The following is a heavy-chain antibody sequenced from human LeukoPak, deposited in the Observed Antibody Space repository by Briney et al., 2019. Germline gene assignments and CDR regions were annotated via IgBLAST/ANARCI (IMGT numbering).Heavy chain of an antibody. V-gene: IGHV3-33*01. Sequence: GGSLRLSCVTSGFTFISYGMHGVRQAPGKGLEGVAGISYDGSKTYYADAVNGRFTITRNDSKNMLNLQMNSQRAEYTAGYYCVRDGGAGFDYWGQGTLVTVSA. CDR1: GFTFISYG. D-gene: IGHD6-19*01. CDR2: ISYDGSKT. CDR3: VRDGGAGFDY. J-gene: IGHJ4*02.